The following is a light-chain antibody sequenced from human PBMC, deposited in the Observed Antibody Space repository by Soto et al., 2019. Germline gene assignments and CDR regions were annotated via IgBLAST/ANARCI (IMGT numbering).Light chain of an antibody. Sequence: QSVLTQPPSASGTPGQRVTVSCSGSSSNIGRNSVNWYQQLPGTAPKLLIYNNNQRPSGVPDRFSGSKSGSSASLAISGLQSEDEADYYCATWDDNLNGPVFGGGTKVTVL. V-gene: IGLV1-44*01. CDR3: ATWDDNLNGPV. CDR2: NNN. J-gene: IGLJ2*01. CDR1: SSNIGRNS.